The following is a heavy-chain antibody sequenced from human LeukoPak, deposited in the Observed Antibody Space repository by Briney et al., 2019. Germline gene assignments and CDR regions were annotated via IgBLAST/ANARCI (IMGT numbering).Heavy chain of an antibody. Sequence: SETQSLTCTVSDGSISSNYCSWIRQPRGEGLEWIGFIHYSGSGIYNLTLRSRVSISVDTSKNQFSLKLTSVTAADTAVYYCARLGRLGVVTASSYYHGMDVWGQGTTVTVSS. V-gene: IGHV4-59*08. D-gene: IGHD2-21*02. CDR2: IHYSGSG. J-gene: IGHJ6*02. CDR1: DGSISSNY. CDR3: ARLGRLGVVTASSYYHGMDV.